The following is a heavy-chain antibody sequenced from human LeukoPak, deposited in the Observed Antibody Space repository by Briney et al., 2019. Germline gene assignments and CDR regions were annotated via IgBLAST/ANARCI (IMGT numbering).Heavy chain of an antibody. J-gene: IGHJ4*02. Sequence: SETLSLTCSVSDDSISTYYWTWIRQPPGKGLEWIGYMYHGGHTNYNPSLKSRVTISIDTSKKQFSLKVRSVTAADTAVYYCARDRRVYCSGPSCSYYFDYWSQGTLVTVSS. V-gene: IGHV4-59*01. CDR1: DDSISTYY. D-gene: IGHD2-2*01. CDR2: MYHGGHT. CDR3: ARDRRVYCSGPSCSYYFDY.